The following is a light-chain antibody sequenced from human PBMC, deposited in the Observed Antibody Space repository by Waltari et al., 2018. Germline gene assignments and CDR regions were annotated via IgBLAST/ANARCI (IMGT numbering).Light chain of an antibody. V-gene: IGKV1-5*03. Sequence: DFHLTQSPSTLSASVGDRVSITCRASQSISTWLAWYRQGPGEAPQLLIYAASTLHRGVPSRFSGRGSGTEFSLTISGLHPDDSGTYYCQQYNNNWTFGQGTRVEIK. CDR1: QSISTW. CDR2: AAS. J-gene: IGKJ1*01. CDR3: QQYNNNWT.